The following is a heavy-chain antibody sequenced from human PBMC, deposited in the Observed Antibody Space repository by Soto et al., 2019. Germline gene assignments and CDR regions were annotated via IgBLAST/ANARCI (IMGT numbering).Heavy chain of an antibody. V-gene: IGHV4-31*03. Sequence: QVQLQESGPGLVKPSQTLSLTCTVSGGSISSGGYYWSWIRQHPGKGLEWIGYIYYSGSTYYNPSLKSRVTISVDTSKNQFSLKLSSVTAADTAVYYCARVAGYCSGGSCSHPSNWFDPWGQGTLVTVSS. J-gene: IGHJ5*02. CDR1: GGSISSGGYY. CDR3: ARVAGYCSGGSCSHPSNWFDP. CDR2: IYYSGST. D-gene: IGHD2-15*01.